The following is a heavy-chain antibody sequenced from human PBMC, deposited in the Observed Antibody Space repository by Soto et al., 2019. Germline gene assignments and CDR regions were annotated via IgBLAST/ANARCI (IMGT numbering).Heavy chain of an antibody. CDR3: ARLYCSSSACDSWFDP. J-gene: IGHJ5*02. D-gene: IGHD2-2*01. CDR2: IDPRDSYT. CDR1: AYTYTTFW. V-gene: IGHV5-10-1*01. Sequence: EPLTIPCTGFAYTYTTFWINWVSQMPGRRLGWVGRIDPRDSYTNYIPSYQGHVTISDDKSISTAYLQWGSLKASDTAMYYCARLYCSSSACDSWFDPWGQGILVTVSS.